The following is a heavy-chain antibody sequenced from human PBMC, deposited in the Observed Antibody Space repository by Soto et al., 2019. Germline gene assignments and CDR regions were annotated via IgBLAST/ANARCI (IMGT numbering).Heavy chain of an antibody. CDR3: AKDMALDDSSFDY. Sequence: EVQLLESGGGLVQPGGSLRLSCAASGFTFSSYAMSWVRQAPGKGLEWVSAISGSGGSTYYADSVKGRFTISRDNSNNTLYLQMNSLRAEDTTVYYCAKDMALDDSSFDYWGQGTLVTVSS. J-gene: IGHJ4*02. V-gene: IGHV3-23*01. D-gene: IGHD1-1*01. CDR1: GFTFSSYA. CDR2: ISGSGGST.